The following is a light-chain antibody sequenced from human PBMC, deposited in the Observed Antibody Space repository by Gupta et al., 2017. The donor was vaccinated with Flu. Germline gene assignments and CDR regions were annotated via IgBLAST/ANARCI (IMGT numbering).Light chain of an antibody. J-gene: IGKJ1*01. CDR1: QGLVYSDGNTY. V-gene: IGKV2-30*01. Sequence: DVVMTQSPLSLAVTLGQSASISCRSSQGLVYSDGNTYLHWFQQRPGQSPRRLIYLVSKRDSGVPDRFSGSGSGTDFTLKISSVEAEDVGVYFCMQGAHWPWAFGQGTKLEIK. CDR2: LVS. CDR3: MQGAHWPWA.